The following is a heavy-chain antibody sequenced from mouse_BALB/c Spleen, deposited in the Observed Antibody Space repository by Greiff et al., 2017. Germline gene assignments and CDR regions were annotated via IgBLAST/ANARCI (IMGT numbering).Heavy chain of an antibody. V-gene: IGHV5-6-4*01. D-gene: IGHD2-3*01. CDR2: ISSGGSYT. CDR1: GFTFSSYT. CDR3: TRDGYYVGYAMDY. Sequence: EVKLMESGGGLVKPGGSLKLSCAASGFTFSSYTMSWVRQTPEKRLEWVATISSGGSYTYYPDSVKGRFTISRDNAKNTLYLQMSSLKSEDTAMYYCTRDGYYVGYAMDYWGQGTSVTVSS. J-gene: IGHJ4*01.